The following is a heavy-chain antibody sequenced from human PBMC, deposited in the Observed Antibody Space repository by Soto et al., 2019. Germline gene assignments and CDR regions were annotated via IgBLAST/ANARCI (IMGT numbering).Heavy chain of an antibody. V-gene: IGHV1-18*01. Sequence: ASVKLSCKASGYTFTSYGISWVRQAPEQGLEWMGWISAYNGNTNYAQKLQGRVTMTTDTSTSTAYMELRSLRSDDTAVYYCAREAHQYYYDSSGYYYSPWFDPWGQGTLVTVSS. J-gene: IGHJ5*02. D-gene: IGHD3-22*01. CDR2: ISAYNGNT. CDR3: AREAHQYYYDSSGYYYSPWFDP. CDR1: GYTFTSYG.